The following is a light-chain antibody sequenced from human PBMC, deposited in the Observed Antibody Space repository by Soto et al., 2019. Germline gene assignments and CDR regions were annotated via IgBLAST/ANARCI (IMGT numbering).Light chain of an antibody. J-gene: IGKJ1*01. CDR3: QQTDSTPQT. CDR1: QSIRNY. CDR2: AAS. V-gene: IGKV1-39*01. Sequence: IQMTQSPSSLSASGGDRVTISCRASQSIRNYVSWYQQKPGTAPKLLIRAASTLQSGVPSRFSGSGSGTDFTLTISSLQIEDFATYFCQQTDSTPQTFGQGTNVEI.